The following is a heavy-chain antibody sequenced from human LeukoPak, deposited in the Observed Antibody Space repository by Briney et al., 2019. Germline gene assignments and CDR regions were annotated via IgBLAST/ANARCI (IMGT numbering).Heavy chain of an antibody. D-gene: IGHD1-1*01. CDR2: INPNSGGT. J-gene: IGHJ4*02. Sequence: ASVKVSCKASGYTFTGYYMHWVRQAPGQGLEWMGWINPNSGGTNYAQKFQGRVTMTRDTSISTAYMELSRLRSDDTAVYYCARDALATGTAEPYYFDYWGQGTLVTVSS. CDR1: GYTFTGYY. CDR3: ARDALATGTAEPYYFDY. V-gene: IGHV1-2*02.